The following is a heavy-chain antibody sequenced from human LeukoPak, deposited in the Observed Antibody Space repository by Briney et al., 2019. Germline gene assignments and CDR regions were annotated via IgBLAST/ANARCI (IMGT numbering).Heavy chain of an antibody. CDR3: ARESESSGWYDY. Sequence: GGSLRLSRAAPDAIHWVRQAPGKGLDWVSLISGDGGSTFYADSVKGRFTISRDNSKNSLYLQMNSLRSDDTALYYCARESESSGWYDYWGQGTLVTVSS. CDR2: ISGDGGST. D-gene: IGHD6-19*01. J-gene: IGHJ4*02. V-gene: IGHV3-43*02. CDR1: DA.